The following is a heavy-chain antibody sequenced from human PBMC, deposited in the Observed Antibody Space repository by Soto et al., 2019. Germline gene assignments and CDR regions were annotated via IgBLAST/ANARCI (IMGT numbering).Heavy chain of an antibody. CDR1: GYSFSTYS. V-gene: IGHV5-51*01. CDR3: ATWRGSSWFDH. D-gene: IGHD6-13*01. CDR2: IFSRDSNT. Sequence: PGESLKISCKGSGYSFSTYSIGWVRQMPGKGLEWMGHIFSRDSNTRYSPSFQGQVTISVDRSINTAFLQWSSLKASDTAMYYCATWRGSSWFDHWGQGTLGTVSS. J-gene: IGHJ5*02.